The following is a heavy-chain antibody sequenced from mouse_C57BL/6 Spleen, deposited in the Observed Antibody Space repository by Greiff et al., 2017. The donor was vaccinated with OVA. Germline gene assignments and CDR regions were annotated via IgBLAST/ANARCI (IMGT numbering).Heavy chain of an antibody. CDR1: GYAFTNYL. CDR2: INPGSGGT. V-gene: IGHV1-54*01. Sequence: VQVVESGAELVRPGTSVKVSCKASGYAFTNYLIEWVKQRPGQGLEWIGVINPGSGGTNFNEKFKGKATLTADKSSSTAYMQLSSLTSEDSAVYFCARSGGYWYFDVWGTGTTVTVSS. D-gene: IGHD1-1*02. CDR3: ARSGGYWYFDV. J-gene: IGHJ1*03.